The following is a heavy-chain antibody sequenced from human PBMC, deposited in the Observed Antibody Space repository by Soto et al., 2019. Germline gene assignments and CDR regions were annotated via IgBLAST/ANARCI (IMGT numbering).Heavy chain of an antibody. J-gene: IGHJ2*01. CDR1: GDSISSGGYY. CDR3: ARDEGAQFDWYFDL. CDR2: PSYSGST. Sequence: QVQLQESGPGLVKPSQTLSLTCSVSGDSISSGGYYWNWIRQLPGKGLEWIGYPSYSGSTYYNPPLNSRATISVDTSKNQFSLKLTSVTAADTAVYYCARDEGAQFDWYFDLWGRGTLVTVSS. V-gene: IGHV4-31*03.